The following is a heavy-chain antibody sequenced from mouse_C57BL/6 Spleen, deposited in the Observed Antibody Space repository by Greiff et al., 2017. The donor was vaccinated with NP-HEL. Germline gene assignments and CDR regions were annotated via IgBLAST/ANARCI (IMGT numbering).Heavy chain of an antibody. D-gene: IGHD1-1*01. CDR1: GYTFTSYW. CDR3: AGGSSYWYFDV. J-gene: IGHJ1*03. Sequence: QVQLQQPGAELVRPGSSVKLSCKASGYTFTSYWMHWVKQRPIQGLEWIGNIDPSDSETHYNQKFKDKATLTVDKSSSTAYMQLSSLTSEDSAVSYCAGGSSYWYFDVWGTGTTVTVSS. CDR2: IDPSDSET. V-gene: IGHV1-52*01.